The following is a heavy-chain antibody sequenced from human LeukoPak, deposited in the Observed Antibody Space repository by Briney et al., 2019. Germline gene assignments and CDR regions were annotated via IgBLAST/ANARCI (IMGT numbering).Heavy chain of an antibody. CDR3: AREACGGYCRFDY. CDR2: IYYSGST. V-gene: IGHV4-59*01. J-gene: IGHJ4*02. D-gene: IGHD2-21*02. Sequence: SETLSLTCTVSGDSISNYYWSWIRQAPGKGLEWIGYIYYSGSTNYNPSLKSRVAISVDTSKNQFSLKLSSLTAADTAVYYCAREACGGYCRFDYWGQGTLVTVSS. CDR1: GDSISNYY.